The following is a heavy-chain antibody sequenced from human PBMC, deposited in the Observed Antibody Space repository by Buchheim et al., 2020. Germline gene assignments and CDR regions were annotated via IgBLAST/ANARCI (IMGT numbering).Heavy chain of an antibody. CDR1: GYTFTGYY. CDR2: INPNSGGT. CDR3: ARDLKEDYYGSGSWYYFDY. V-gene: IGHV1-2*04. J-gene: IGHJ4*02. D-gene: IGHD3-10*01. Sequence: QVQLVQSGAEVKKPGASVKVSCKASGYTFTGYYMHWVRQAPGQGLEWMGWINPNSGGTNYAQKFQGWVTMTRDTSISTAYMELSRLRSDDTAVYYCARDLKEDYYGSGSWYYFDYWGQGTL.